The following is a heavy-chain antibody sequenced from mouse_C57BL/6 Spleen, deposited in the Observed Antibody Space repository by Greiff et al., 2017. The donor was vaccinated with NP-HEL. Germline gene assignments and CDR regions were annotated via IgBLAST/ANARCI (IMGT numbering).Heavy chain of an antibody. Sequence: EVQRVESGEGLVKPGGSLKLSCAASGFTFSSYAMSWVRQTPEKRLEWVAYISSGGDYIYYADTVKGRFTISRDNARNTLYLQMSSLKSEDTAMYYCTKIYYEPWYFDVWGTGTPVTVSS. D-gene: IGHD1-1*01. CDR3: TKIYYEPWYFDV. CDR2: ISSGGDYI. V-gene: IGHV5-9-1*02. CDR1: GFTFSSYA. J-gene: IGHJ1*03.